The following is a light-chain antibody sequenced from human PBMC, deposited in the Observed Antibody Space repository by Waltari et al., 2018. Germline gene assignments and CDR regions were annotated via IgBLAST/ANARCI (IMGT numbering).Light chain of an antibody. CDR2: WAS. V-gene: IGKV4-1*01. Sequence: DIVVTQFTDHLFGPRGERATINCKSSQSVLYRFSNKNFLAWYQQKPGQPPKLLIYWASTRESGVPARFSGSGSGTDFTLTISSLQAEDVAVYYCQQYYSTIFTFGPGTKVDIK. CDR3: QQYYSTIFT. CDR1: QSVLYRFSNKNF. J-gene: IGKJ3*01.